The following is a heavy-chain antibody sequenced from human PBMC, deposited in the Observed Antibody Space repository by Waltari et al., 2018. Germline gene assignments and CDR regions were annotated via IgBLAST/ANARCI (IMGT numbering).Heavy chain of an antibody. CDR2: ISYSGST. J-gene: IGHJ3*02. D-gene: IGHD4-17*01. CDR3: ARQEYDYGGNSLAFDI. CDR1: GGSISSYY. Sequence: QVQLQESGPGLVKPSETLSLTCTVSGGSISSYYWSWIRQPPGKGLEWIGYISYSGSTNYNPSLKSRVTISVDTSKNQFSLKLSSVTAADTAVYYCARQEYDYGGNSLAFDIWGQGTMVTVSS. V-gene: IGHV4-59*08.